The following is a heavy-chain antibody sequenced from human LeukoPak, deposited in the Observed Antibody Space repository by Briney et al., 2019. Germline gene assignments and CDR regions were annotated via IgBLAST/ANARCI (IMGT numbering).Heavy chain of an antibody. V-gene: IGHV3-30-3*01. D-gene: IGHD1-26*01. CDR2: ISYDGSNK. Sequence: QPGRSLRLSCAASGFTFSSYAMHWVRQAPGKGLEWVAVISYDGSNKYYADSVKGRFTISRDNSKNTLYLQMNSLRAEDTAVYYCARDGWELLISYYFDYWGQGTLVTVSS. CDR1: GFTFSSYA. J-gene: IGHJ4*02. CDR3: ARDGWELLISYYFDY.